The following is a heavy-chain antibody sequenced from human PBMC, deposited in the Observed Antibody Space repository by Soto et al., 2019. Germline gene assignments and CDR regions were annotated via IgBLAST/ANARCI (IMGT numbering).Heavy chain of an antibody. CDR3: ARGWFGPDV. CDR2: IDKVGTDS. J-gene: IGHJ6*03. V-gene: IGHV3-74*01. D-gene: IGHD3-10*01. Sequence: EVQLVESGGGLVQPGGSLRLSCAASEFTFSGCSVHWVRQAPGKGLVWVSGIDKVGTDSTYADSVKGRFTSSRDNAKNTVYQQMTSLRVEDSAVYYCARGWFGPDVWGKGTTVTVSS. CDR1: EFTFSGCS.